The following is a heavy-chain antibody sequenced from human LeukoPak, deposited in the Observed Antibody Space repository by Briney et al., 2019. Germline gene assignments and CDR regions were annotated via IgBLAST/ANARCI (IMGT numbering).Heavy chain of an antibody. J-gene: IGHJ4*02. CDR1: GYTFTNYA. CDR2: ISGYNGNT. D-gene: IGHD3-22*01. Sequence: ASVKVSCKASGYTFTNYAITWVRQAPGQGLEWMGWISGYNGNTNYAQNLQGRVTMTTDTSTSTAYMELWSLRSDDTAVYYCARAVVLRYDTSRNYYGGGDNWGQGTLVPVSS. CDR3: ARAVVLRYDTSRNYYGGGDN. V-gene: IGHV1-18*01.